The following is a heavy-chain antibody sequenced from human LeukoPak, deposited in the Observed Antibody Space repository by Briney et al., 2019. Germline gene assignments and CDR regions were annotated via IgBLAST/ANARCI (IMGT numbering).Heavy chain of an antibody. CDR1: GYTFTGYY. Sequence: ASVKVSCKASGYTFTGYYMHWVRLAPGQGLEWMGIINPSGGSTSYAQKFQDRVTMTRDTSTSKVYMELSSLKSEDTAVYYCAREDVVLVDAVRYYYYGMDVWGQGTTVTVSS. D-gene: IGHD2-8*01. CDR2: INPSGGST. CDR3: AREDVVLVDAVRYYYYGMDV. J-gene: IGHJ6*02. V-gene: IGHV1-46*01.